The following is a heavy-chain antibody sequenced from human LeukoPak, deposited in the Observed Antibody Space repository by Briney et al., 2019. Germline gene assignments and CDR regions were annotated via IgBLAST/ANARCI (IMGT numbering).Heavy chain of an antibody. CDR1: GFTFSSYS. CDR2: ISSSSSYI. CDR3: ARGAYYSSSFPNYFDY. V-gene: IGHV3-21*01. D-gene: IGHD6-13*01. Sequence: GGSLRLSCAASGFTFSSYSMNWVRQAPGKGLEWVSSISSSSSYIYYADSVKGRFTISRDNAENSLYLQMNSLRAEDTAIYYCARGAYYSSSFPNYFDYWGQGNLVTVSS. J-gene: IGHJ4*02.